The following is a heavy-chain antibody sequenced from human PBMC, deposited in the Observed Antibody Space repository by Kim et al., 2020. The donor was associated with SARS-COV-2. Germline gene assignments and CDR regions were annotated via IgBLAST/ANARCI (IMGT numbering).Heavy chain of an antibody. CDR1: GGSISSYY. D-gene: IGHD3-9*01. J-gene: IGHJ4*02. Sequence: SETLSLTCTVSGGSISSYYWSWIRQPPGQGLEWIGYIYYSGSTNYNPSLKSRVTISVDTSKNQFSLKLSSVPAADTAVYYCARLGGDYDILTGYYRVFDYWGQGTLVTVSS. V-gene: IGHV4-59*08. CDR2: IYYSGST. CDR3: ARLGGDYDILTGYYRVFDY.